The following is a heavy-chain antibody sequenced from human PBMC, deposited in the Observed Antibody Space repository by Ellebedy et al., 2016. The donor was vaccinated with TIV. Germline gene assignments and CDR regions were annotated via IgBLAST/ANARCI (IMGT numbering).Heavy chain of an antibody. J-gene: IGHJ6*02. V-gene: IGHV4-30-2*01. CDR1: GGSISDGGYS. D-gene: IGHD2-8*02. Sequence: LRLXXAVSGGSISDGGYSWSWIRQPPGKGLEWIGYISHSGSTYYNSSLKSRLTISVDRSKNEFSLRVRSVTAADTAIYYCARDRRETLVSQGYYYGMDVWGQGTTVIVSS. CDR2: ISHSGST. CDR3: ARDRRETLVSQGYYYGMDV.